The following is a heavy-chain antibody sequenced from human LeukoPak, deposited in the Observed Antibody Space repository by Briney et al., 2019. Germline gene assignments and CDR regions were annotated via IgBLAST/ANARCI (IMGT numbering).Heavy chain of an antibody. J-gene: IGHJ5*02. D-gene: IGHD3/OR15-3a*01. CDR3: ARDRAANQDWVEFDP. CDR2: IRDSGEA. V-gene: IGHV3-66*03. CDR1: GFTFSDYY. Sequence: GGSLRLSCAASGFTFSDYYMSWVRQAPGKGLEWVGLIRDSGEAFYADFARGRFAISRDGSENTLYLQMNSLRVEDTAVYFCARDRAANQDWVEFDPWGQGTPVIVSS.